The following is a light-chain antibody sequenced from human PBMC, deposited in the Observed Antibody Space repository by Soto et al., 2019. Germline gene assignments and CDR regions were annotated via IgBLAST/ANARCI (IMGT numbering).Light chain of an antibody. CDR3: QQYNNRPPWT. V-gene: IGKV3-15*01. J-gene: IGKJ1*01. Sequence: EIVVKQSPAALSVSPGERATLSFRASQSIGGNLAWYQQKPGQAPRLLIYDVSTRATGIPARFSGRGSGTEFTLTISSLQSEDFALYYCQQYNNRPPWTFGQGTKVDIK. CDR2: DVS. CDR1: QSIGGN.